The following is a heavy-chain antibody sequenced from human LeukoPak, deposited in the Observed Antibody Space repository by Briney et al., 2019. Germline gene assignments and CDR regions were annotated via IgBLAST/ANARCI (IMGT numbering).Heavy chain of an antibody. J-gene: IGHJ6*02. V-gene: IGHV1-69*01. CDR2: IIPIFGTL. CDR3: ARAATERFFYYYYFGMDV. D-gene: IGHD3-10*01. CDR1: GGTFSSYA. Sequence: ASVSVSCKASGGTFSSYAFSWVRQAPGQGLEWMGGIIPIFGTLSYAQKFQGRATITADEFSNTVYMELRTLRSDDTAEYFCARAATERFFYYYYFGMDVWGQGTTVTVSS.